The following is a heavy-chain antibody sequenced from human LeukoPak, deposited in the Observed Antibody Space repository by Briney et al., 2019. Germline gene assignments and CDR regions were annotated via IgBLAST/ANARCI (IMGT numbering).Heavy chain of an antibody. V-gene: IGHV4-39*07. J-gene: IGHJ5*02. CDR2: IYYSGST. CDR3: ARGLGESVQLDPYNWFDP. Sequence: SETLSLTCTVSGGSISSSSYYWGWIRQPPGKGLEWIGSIYYSGSTYYNPSLKSRVTISVDTSKNQFSLKLSSVTAADTAVYYRARGLGESVQLDPYNWFDPWGQGTLVTVSS. D-gene: IGHD1-1*01. CDR1: GGSISSSSYY.